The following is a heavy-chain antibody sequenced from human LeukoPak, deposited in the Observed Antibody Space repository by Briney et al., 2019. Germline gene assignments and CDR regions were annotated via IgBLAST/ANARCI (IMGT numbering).Heavy chain of an antibody. D-gene: IGHD1-1*01. Sequence: SETLSLTCAVYGGSFSGYYWSWIRQPPGKGLEWIGEINHSGSTNYNPSLKSRVTISVDTSKNQFSLKLSSVTAADTAVYYCARHIRYNWNDIKNWFDPWGQGTLVTVSS. CDR2: INHSGST. CDR3: ARHIRYNWNDIKNWFDP. CDR1: GGSFSGYY. V-gene: IGHV4-34*01. J-gene: IGHJ5*02.